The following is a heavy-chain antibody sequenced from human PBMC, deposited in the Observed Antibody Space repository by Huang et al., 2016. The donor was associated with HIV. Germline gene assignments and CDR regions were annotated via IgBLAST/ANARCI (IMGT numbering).Heavy chain of an antibody. J-gene: IGHJ4*02. V-gene: IGHV3-30*02. D-gene: IGHD3-22*01. Sequence: CASSGFILSNYGMHWVRQAPGKGLKWVAFIRNDGMKKNYADSVRGRFTVGRDNGNNTLFLQMRSLGVDDTAVYYCARGDYYDSSGYHPGYFDYWGQGILVTVSS. CDR3: ARGDYYDSSGYHPGYFDY. CDR2: IRNDGMKK. CDR1: GFILSNYG.